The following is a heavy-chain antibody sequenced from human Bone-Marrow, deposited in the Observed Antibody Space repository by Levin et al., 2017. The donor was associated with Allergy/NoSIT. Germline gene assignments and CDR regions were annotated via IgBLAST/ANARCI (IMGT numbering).Heavy chain of an antibody. V-gene: IGHV3-11*01. CDR3: VRSISPSGWLHYFDS. Sequence: GESLKISCTASGFTFGDYYMNWIRQAPGKGLEWISYISNGGNTKNYADSVEGRFTISRDNANNSLLLQMNGLRAEDTAVYYCVRSISPSGWLHYFDSWGQGTLVTVSS. J-gene: IGHJ4*02. CDR2: ISNGGNTK. CDR1: GFTFGDYY. D-gene: IGHD6-19*01.